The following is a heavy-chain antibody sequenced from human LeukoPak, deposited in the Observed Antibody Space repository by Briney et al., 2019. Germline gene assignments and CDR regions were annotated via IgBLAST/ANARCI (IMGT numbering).Heavy chain of an antibody. V-gene: IGHV1-69*05. D-gene: IGHD6-6*01. Sequence: ASVKVSCKASGGTFSSYAISWVRQAPGQGLEWMGGIIPIFGTANYAQKFQGRVTITTDESTSTASMELSSLRSEDTAVYYCARADHSYIAALDYWGQGTLVTVSS. CDR3: ARADHSYIAALDY. CDR1: GGTFSSYA. J-gene: IGHJ4*02. CDR2: IIPIFGTA.